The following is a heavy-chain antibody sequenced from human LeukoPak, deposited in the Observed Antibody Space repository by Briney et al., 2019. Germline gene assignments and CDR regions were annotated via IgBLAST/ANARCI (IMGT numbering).Heavy chain of an antibody. CDR1: GFTFSSYW. V-gene: IGHV3-7*01. J-gene: IGHJ2*01. CDR2: IKQDESEK. CDR3: ARAPVYYDESRGHLKISNWYLDL. Sequence: GGSLRLSCAASGFTFSSYWMSWVRQAPGKGLEWVANIKQDESEKYYVDSVKGRFTISRDNAKNSLYLQMNSLRAEDTAVFYCARAPVYYDESRGHLKISNWYLDLWGRGTLVTVSS. D-gene: IGHD3-22*01.